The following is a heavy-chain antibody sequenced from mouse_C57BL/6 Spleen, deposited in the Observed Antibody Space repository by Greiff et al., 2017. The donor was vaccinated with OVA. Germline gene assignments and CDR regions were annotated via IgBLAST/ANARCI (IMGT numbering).Heavy chain of an antibody. CDR3: TRTTVVARYFDY. J-gene: IGHJ2*01. CDR1: GYTFTSYW. Sequence: VQLQQSGTVLARPGASVKMSCKTSGYTFTSYWMHWVKQRPGQGLEWIGAIYPGNSDTSYNQKFKGKAKLTAVTSASTAYMELSSLTNEDSAVYYWTRTTVVARYFDYWGQGTTLTVSS. CDR2: IYPGNSDT. D-gene: IGHD1-1*01. V-gene: IGHV1-5*01.